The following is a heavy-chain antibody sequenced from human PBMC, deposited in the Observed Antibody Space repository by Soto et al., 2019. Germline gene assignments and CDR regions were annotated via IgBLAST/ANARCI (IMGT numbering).Heavy chain of an antibody. V-gene: IGHV4-61*08. CDR2: IYYNAIT. CDR3: ARANIAAAGTIFDP. Sequence: QVKLQESGPGLVKPSETLSLTCTVSGDSVSGGAYYWSWVRRPPGKGLEWIGYIYYNAITNYNPSLKSRVSILVDTSKSEISLTLNSVTAADTAVYYCARANIAAAGTIFDPWGQGVLVTVSA. J-gene: IGHJ5*02. CDR1: GDSVSGGAYY. D-gene: IGHD6-13*01.